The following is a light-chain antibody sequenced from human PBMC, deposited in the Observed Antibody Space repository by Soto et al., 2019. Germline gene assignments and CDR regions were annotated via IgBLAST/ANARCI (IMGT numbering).Light chain of an antibody. CDR2: GAS. CDR1: QGVRNN. Sequence: EVVLTQSPVTLSVSPGESATLSCRASQGVRNNLAWYQQRPGQAPRLLIYGASSRAYGIPDRFRGSGSGADFTLTISSLKSEDYGVYDCQQYKSCPPITFGQGTRLEIK. CDR3: QQYKSCPPIT. V-gene: IGKV3D-15*01. J-gene: IGKJ5*01.